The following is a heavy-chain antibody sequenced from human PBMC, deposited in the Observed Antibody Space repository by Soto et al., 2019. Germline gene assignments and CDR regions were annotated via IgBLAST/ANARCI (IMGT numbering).Heavy chain of an antibody. V-gene: IGHV1-2*02. CDR3: ARDHNTRTPYSGSCPVAY. Sequence: ASVKVSCKASGYTFNAYYIHWVRQAPGQGLEWMGSLNPNTGTTHYAQKFHGRVTMTSDTYIHTAYMELSRLRSDDTAVYYCARDHNTRTPYSGSCPVAYWGQGPRVTVSS. CDR1: GYTFNAYY. D-gene: IGHD1-26*01. J-gene: IGHJ4*02. CDR2: LNPNTGTT.